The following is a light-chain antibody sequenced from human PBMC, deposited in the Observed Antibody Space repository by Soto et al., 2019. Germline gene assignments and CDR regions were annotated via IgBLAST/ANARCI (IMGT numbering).Light chain of an antibody. Sequence: DIQMTQSPSSLSASVGDRVTITCRASQAISNYLAWYQQRPGQVPRLVIYDASTLQSGVPSRFSGGRSGTEFTLTISNLQPEDVATSYCHRYNSVPRTFGQGTKVEIK. J-gene: IGKJ1*01. CDR2: DAS. CDR3: HRYNSVPRT. CDR1: QAISNY. V-gene: IGKV1-27*01.